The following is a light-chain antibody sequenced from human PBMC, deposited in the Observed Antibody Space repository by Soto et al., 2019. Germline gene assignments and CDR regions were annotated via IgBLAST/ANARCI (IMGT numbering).Light chain of an antibody. CDR1: SSDVGSYNL. CDR2: DVS. J-gene: IGLJ1*01. V-gene: IGLV2-23*02. CDR3: CSYAGSSTFNYV. Sequence: QSVLTQPASVSGSPGQTITISFTGTSSDVGSYNLVSWYQQHPGKAPKLMIYDVSKRLSGVSNRFSGSKSGNTASLTISGLQAEDEADYYCCSYAGSSTFNYVFGTVPKVTVL.